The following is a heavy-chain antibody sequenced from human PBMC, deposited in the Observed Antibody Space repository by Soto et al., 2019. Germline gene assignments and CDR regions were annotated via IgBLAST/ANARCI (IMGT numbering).Heavy chain of an antibody. CDR2: IYYSGST. CDR3: ARDHGVGATRGMDV. Sequence: SETLSLTCTVSGGSIRSYYWSWIRQPPGKGLEWIGYIYYSGSTNYNPSLKSRVTMSVDTSKNQFSLKLSSVTAADTAVYYCARDHGVGATRGMDVWGQGTTVTVSS. CDR1: GGSIRSYY. D-gene: IGHD1-26*01. V-gene: IGHV4-59*12. J-gene: IGHJ6*02.